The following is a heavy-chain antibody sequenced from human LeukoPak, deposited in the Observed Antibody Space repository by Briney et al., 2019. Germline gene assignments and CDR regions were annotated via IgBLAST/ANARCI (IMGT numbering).Heavy chain of an antibody. CDR1: GFTFSSYA. Sequence: GGSLRLSCAASGFTFSSYAMHWVRQAPGKGLEWVAVISYDGSNKYYADSVKGRFTISRDNSKNTLYLQMNSLRAEDTAVYYCARAGPYLGPYSTEPVGDYWGQGTLVTVSS. V-gene: IGHV3-30-3*01. CDR2: ISYDGSNK. J-gene: IGHJ4*02. D-gene: IGHD6-13*01. CDR3: ARAGPYLGPYSTEPVGDY.